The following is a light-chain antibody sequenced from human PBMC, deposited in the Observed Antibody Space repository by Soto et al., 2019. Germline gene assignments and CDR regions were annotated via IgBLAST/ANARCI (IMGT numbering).Light chain of an antibody. CDR3: QQYNNWLPE. CDR1: QSVSSN. Sequence: EIVMTQSPATLSVSPGERATLSCRASQSVSSNLAWYQQKPGQAPRLLIYGASTRATGIPARFSGSGSGTEFTLTISSQQSEDFAVYYCQQYNNWLPEFGQGTKVEIK. CDR2: GAS. V-gene: IGKV3-15*01. J-gene: IGKJ1*01.